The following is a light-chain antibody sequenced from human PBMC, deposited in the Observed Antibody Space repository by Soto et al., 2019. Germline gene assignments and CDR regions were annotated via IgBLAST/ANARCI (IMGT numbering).Light chain of an antibody. CDR2: EAS. Sequence: QSSLTQPPSVSGSPGQSFTISCAGTITDFVSYNRVSWYQQPPGTAPKLIIYEASNRPSGVPDRFSGSKSGNTASLTISGLQAADEADYYCRLYTSENTYVFGTGTKVTVL. J-gene: IGLJ1*01. CDR3: RLYTSENTYV. CDR1: ITDFVSYNR. V-gene: IGLV2-18*01.